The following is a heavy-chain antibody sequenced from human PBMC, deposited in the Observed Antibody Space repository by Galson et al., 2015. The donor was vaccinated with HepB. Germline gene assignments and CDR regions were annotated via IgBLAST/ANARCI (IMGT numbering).Heavy chain of an antibody. J-gene: IGHJ4*02. Sequence: SLRLSCAASGFTFSGSAIHWVRQASGKGPEWVGRIRSKAYNYATSCVASLKGRFIIPRDDSKNTAYLHMISLKIGDTAVYYCARLGDLSGYSSRWGQGTLVTVSS. V-gene: IGHV3-73*01. CDR1: GFTFSGSA. CDR3: ARLGDLSGYSSR. D-gene: IGHD6-13*01. CDR2: IRSKAYNYAT.